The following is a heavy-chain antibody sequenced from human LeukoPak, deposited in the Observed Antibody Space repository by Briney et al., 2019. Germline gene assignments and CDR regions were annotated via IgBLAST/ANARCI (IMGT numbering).Heavy chain of an antibody. CDR3: ARGGFGELSFWFDP. CDR1: GVTFSSYG. V-gene: IGHV1-69*13. D-gene: IGHD3-10*01. Sequence: SVKVSCKASGVTFSSYGISWVRQAPGHGLECMGGIIPIFGTANYAQKFQGRVTIIADESTSTAYMELSSLRSEDTAVYYCARGGFGELSFWFDPWGQGTLVTVSS. CDR2: IIPIFGTA. J-gene: IGHJ5*02.